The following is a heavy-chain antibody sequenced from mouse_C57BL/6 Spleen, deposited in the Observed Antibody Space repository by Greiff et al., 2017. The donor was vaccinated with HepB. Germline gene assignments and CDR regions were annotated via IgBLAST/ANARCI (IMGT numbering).Heavy chain of an antibody. V-gene: IGHV1-69*01. D-gene: IGHD2-4*01. J-gene: IGHJ4*01. CDR3: ARSGSTMITKAMDY. Sequence: VQLQQPGAELVMPGASVKLSCKASGYTFTSYWMHWVKQRPGQGLEWIGEIDPSDSYTNYNQKFKGKSTLTVDKSSSTAYMQLSSLTSEDSAVYYCARSGSTMITKAMDYWGQGTSVTVSS. CDR1: GYTFTSYW. CDR2: IDPSDSYT.